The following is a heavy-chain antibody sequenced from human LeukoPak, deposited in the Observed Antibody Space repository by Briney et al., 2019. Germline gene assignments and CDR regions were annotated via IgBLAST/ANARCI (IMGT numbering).Heavy chain of an antibody. V-gene: IGHV3-23*01. Sequence: GGSPRLSCAASGFTFSSCGMTWARQAPGKGLEWVSSISGSDDGTYYADSVKGRFTISRDNSKNTLYLQMNSLRAEDTAVYYCAKRGPIYSSSPGNYFDYWGQGTLVTVSS. CDR1: GFTFSSCG. CDR2: ISGSDDGT. D-gene: IGHD6-6*01. J-gene: IGHJ4*02. CDR3: AKRGPIYSSSPGNYFDY.